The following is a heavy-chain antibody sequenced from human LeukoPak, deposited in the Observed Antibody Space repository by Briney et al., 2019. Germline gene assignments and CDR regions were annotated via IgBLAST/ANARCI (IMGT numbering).Heavy chain of an antibody. J-gene: IGHJ1*01. CDR3: ARDWRGYSGYDSEYFQH. Sequence: GGSLRLSCAASGFTFSSYAMHWVRQAPGKGLEWVAVISYDGSNKYYADSVKGRFTISRDNSKNTLYLQMNSLRAEDTAVYYCARDWRGYSGYDSEYFQHWGQGTLVTVSS. V-gene: IGHV3-30-3*01. CDR2: ISYDGSNK. CDR1: GFTFSSYA. D-gene: IGHD5-12*01.